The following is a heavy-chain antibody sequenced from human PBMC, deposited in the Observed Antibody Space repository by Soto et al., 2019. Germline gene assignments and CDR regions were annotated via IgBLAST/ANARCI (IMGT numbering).Heavy chain of an antibody. D-gene: IGHD6-19*01. CDR3: ARPGYSSGGSAFEI. CDR1: GYTFTSSW. Sequence: GESLKISCKGSGYTFTSSWISWVRQMPGRGLEWMGKIDPRDSYTKYSPPFQDHVTISADKSISTAYLQWSSLKASDTAMYFCARPGYSSGGSAFEIWGQGTVVTVSS. J-gene: IGHJ3*02. CDR2: IDPRDSYT. V-gene: IGHV5-10-1*01.